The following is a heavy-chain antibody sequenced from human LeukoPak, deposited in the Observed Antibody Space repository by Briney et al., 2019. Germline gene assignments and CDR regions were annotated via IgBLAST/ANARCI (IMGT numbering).Heavy chain of an antibody. V-gene: IGHV3-74*01. CDR1: GFTVSSDY. Sequence: GGSLRLSCAASGFTVSSDYMSGVRQAPGKGLVWVSSINSDGSSTSYADSVKGRFTISRDNAKNTLYLQMNTLRAEDTAVYYCASLDYWGQGTPVTVSS. CDR2: INSDGSST. CDR3: ASLDY. J-gene: IGHJ4*02.